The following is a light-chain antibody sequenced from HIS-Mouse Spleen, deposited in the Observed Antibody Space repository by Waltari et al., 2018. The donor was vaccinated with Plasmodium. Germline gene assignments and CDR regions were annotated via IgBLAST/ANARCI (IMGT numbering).Light chain of an antibody. CDR1: QSLVYSDGNTD. CDR3: IQGTHWPPYT. J-gene: IGKJ2*01. V-gene: IGKV2-30*01. CDR2: KVS. Sequence: DVVMTQSPLSLPVTLGQPASISCRSSQSLVYSDGNTDLNWLQQKPGQSPRRLIYKVSNRYSGVPDRLSGSGSGTDVTLKISRVEAEDVGVYYCIQGTHWPPYTFGQGTKLEIK.